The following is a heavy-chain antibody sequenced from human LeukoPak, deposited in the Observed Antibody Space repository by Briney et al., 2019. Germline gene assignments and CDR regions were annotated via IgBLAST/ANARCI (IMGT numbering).Heavy chain of an antibody. D-gene: IGHD6-19*01. CDR3: ARDREGDSSSFDY. Sequence: GGSLRLSCAASGFTFSSYSMNWVRQAPGKGLEWVSSISSSSSYIYYADSVKGRFTISRDNAKNSLYLQMNSLRAEDTAVYYCARDREGDSSSFDYWGQGTLVTVSS. CDR1: GFTFSSYS. CDR2: ISSSSSYI. V-gene: IGHV3-21*01. J-gene: IGHJ4*02.